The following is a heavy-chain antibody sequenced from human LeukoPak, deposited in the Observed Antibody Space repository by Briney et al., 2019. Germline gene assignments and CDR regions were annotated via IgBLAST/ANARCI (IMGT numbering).Heavy chain of an antibody. D-gene: IGHD4-17*01. Sequence: ASVKVSCKASGYTFTGYYMHWVRQAPGQGLEWMGWINPNSGGTNYAQKFQGRVTITRDTSISTAYMELSRLRSDDTAVYYCARVPTVYPVRDYWGQGTLVTVSS. CDR3: ARVPTVYPVRDY. CDR1: GYTFTGYY. V-gene: IGHV1-2*02. CDR2: INPNSGGT. J-gene: IGHJ4*02.